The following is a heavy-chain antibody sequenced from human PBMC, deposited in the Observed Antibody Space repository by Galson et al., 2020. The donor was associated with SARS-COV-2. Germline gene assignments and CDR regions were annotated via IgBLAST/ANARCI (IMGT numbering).Heavy chain of an antibody. CDR2: INRDGTQE. V-gene: IGHV3-7*01. CDR1: GFTFKGYS. CDR3: ARNLPSGYYDY. Sequence: QHGEYLKISCTASGFTFKGYSMPWVRQPPGRGLEWVAYINRDGTQEDYVDSARGRFTIPRDNVESSVYLQMNSLRAEDTAVCYCARNLPSGYYDYGDQGVLGTVAS. J-gene: IGHJ4*02. D-gene: IGHD7-27*01.